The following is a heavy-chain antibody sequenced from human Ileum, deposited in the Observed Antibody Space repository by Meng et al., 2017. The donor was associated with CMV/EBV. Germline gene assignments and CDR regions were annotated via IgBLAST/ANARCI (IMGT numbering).Heavy chain of an antibody. CDR1: CAAFNNNHGY. D-gene: IGHD3-10*01. J-gene: IGHJ4*02. CDR2: VHNTGGN. V-gene: IGHV4-39*07. Sequence: QLQLPCSGTGRGKRSEMLLLTWTVSCAAFNNNHGYRAWIRQSPGKRLEWIRSVHNTGGNYHTPSLRSRVTISVATSKHQFSLRMTSVTAAETAIYYCAKDLTRGPSDYWSQGTLVTVSS. CDR3: AKDLTRGPSDY.